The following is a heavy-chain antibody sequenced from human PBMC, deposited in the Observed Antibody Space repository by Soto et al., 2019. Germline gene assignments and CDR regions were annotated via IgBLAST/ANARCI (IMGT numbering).Heavy chain of an antibody. V-gene: IGHV4-59*01. CDR3: AKDSGYNYGYFRWFDP. D-gene: IGHD5-18*01. J-gene: IGHJ5*02. Sequence: SETLSLTCTGSGGSSSNYYWSWIRQPPGRGLEWIGHIFYSGSTNYNPALKSRVTISVDTSKSQFSLKLSSVTAADTAVYYCAKDSGYNYGYFRWFDPWGQGTLVTVSS. CDR1: GGSSSNYY. CDR2: IFYSGST.